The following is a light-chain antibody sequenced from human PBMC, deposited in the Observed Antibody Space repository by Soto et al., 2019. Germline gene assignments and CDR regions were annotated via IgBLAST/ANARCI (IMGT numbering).Light chain of an antibody. Sequence: QSALTQPRSVSGAPGQSVTISCTGTSSDVGGYNYVSWYQQHPGKAPKLMICNVSQRPSGVPDRFSGSKSGNTASLTISGLQAEDEADYYCSSYAGSYTLVFGGGTKVTVL. J-gene: IGLJ2*01. CDR3: SSYAGSYTLV. V-gene: IGLV2-11*01. CDR2: NVS. CDR1: SSDVGGYNY.